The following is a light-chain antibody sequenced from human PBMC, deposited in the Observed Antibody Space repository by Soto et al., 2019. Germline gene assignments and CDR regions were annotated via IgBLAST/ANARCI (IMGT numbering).Light chain of an antibody. CDR2: GAS. J-gene: IGKJ3*01. V-gene: IGKV3-20*01. CDR1: QSVSSIY. Sequence: EIVLTQSPGTLSLSPGERAILSCRASQSVSSIYLAWYQQKPGQAPRLLIYGASRRATGIPDRFSGSGSGTDFTLTISRLEPEDFAAYYCQQYGSSPPITFGPGNKVDIK. CDR3: QQYGSSPPIT.